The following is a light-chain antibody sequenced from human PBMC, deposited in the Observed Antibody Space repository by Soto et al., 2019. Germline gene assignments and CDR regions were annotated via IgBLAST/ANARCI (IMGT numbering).Light chain of an antibody. CDR3: QQSYSVPLS. Sequence: DLQMTQSPSPLSESVGARVTITCRASQSIGSSLNWYQQKPGKAPNLLIYAGSSLQSGVPSRFSGSGSGTDFTLTISSLQPEDFATYYCQQSYSVPLSFGQGTKLEVK. J-gene: IGKJ2*01. V-gene: IGKV1-39*01. CDR2: AGS. CDR1: QSIGSS.